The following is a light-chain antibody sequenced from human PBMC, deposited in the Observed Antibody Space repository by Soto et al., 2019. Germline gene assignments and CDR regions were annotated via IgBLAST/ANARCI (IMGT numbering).Light chain of an antibody. J-gene: IGKJ3*01. CDR1: QSVSSS. CDR2: DAS. V-gene: IGKV3-11*01. CDR3: QQRSNWPPT. Sequence: EIVLTQSPATLSLSPGERATLSCRASQSVSSSLAWYQQKPGQAPRLLIYDASNRATGIPARFSGSGSGTDFTLTISSLEPEDFAVYSCQQRSNWPPTFGPGTKVDIK.